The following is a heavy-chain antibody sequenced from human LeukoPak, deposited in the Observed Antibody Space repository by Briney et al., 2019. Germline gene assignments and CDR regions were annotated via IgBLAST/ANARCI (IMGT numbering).Heavy chain of an antibody. D-gene: IGHD5-24*01. CDR1: GSRFTTYW. J-gene: IGHJ4*02. Sequence: PGESLKISCKGSGSRFTTYWIGWVRPMPGKGMEWMGIIFPGDSDTRYSPSFQGQVTISADKSISTAYLQWSTLKASDTAMYYCARWMATDLYYFDYWGQGTLVTVSS. V-gene: IGHV5-51*01. CDR2: IFPGDSDT. CDR3: ARWMATDLYYFDY.